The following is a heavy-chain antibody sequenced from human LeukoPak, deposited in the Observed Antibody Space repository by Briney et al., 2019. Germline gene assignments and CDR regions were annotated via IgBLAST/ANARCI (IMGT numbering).Heavy chain of an antibody. V-gene: IGHV4-4*07. Sequence: SETLSLTCTVSGGSISSYYWSWIRQPAGKGLEWIGRIYTSGSANYNPSLKSRVTISVDSSRNHFSLKLNSVTAAGTAVYYCARQADYGLFDPWGQGTLVTVSS. CDR1: GGSISSYY. CDR2: IYTSGSA. J-gene: IGHJ5*02. CDR3: ARQADYGLFDP. D-gene: IGHD3-10*01.